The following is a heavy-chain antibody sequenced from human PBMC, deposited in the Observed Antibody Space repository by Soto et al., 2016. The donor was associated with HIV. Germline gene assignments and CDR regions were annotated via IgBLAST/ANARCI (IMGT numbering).Heavy chain of an antibody. J-gene: IGHJ3*02. D-gene: IGHD6-13*01. CDR2: IKSKTDGGTT. CDR1: EFTFSNAW. CDR3: TTVKWAAVGRAFDI. Sequence: EVQLVESGGGLVKPGGSLRLSCAASEFTFSNAWMSWVRQAPGKGLEWVGRIKSKTDGGTTDYAAPVKGRFTISRDDSKNTLYLQMNSLKTEDTAVYYCTTVKWAAVGRAFDIWGQGTMVTVSS. V-gene: IGHV3-15*01.